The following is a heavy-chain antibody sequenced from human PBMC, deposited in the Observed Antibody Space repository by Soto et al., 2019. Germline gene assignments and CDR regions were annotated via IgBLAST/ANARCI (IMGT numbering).Heavy chain of an antibody. CDR3: VRTSLVVAAATREDY. Sequence: EVQLVESGGGLVQPGGSLRPSCAASGFTFSSNWMHWVRQAPGKGLVWVSRINSDGSSTSYADSVKGRFTISRDNAKNTRYLQMNSRRAEDTAVYYCVRTSLVVAAATREDYWGQGTLVTVSS. D-gene: IGHD2-15*01. V-gene: IGHV3-74*01. J-gene: IGHJ4*02. CDR2: INSDGSST. CDR1: GFTFSSNW.